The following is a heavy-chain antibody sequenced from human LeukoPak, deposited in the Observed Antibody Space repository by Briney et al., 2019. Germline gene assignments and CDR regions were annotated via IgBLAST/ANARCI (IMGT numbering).Heavy chain of an antibody. CDR3: ARHPYSSRDYYYYGMDV. CDR1: GGSISSYY. D-gene: IGHD6-13*01. CDR2: IYYSGST. Sequence: PSETLSLTCTVSGGSISSYYWSWIRQPLGKGLEWIGYIYYSGSTNYNPSLKSRVTISVDTSKNQFSLKLSSVTAADTAVYYCARHPYSSRDYYYYGMDVWGQGTTVTVSS. V-gene: IGHV4-59*08. J-gene: IGHJ6*02.